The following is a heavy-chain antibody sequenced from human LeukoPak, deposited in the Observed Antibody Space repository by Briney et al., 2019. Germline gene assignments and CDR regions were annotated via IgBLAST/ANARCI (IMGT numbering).Heavy chain of an antibody. Sequence: GRSLRLSCAASGFTFSSYAMSWVRQAPGKGLEWVSAISGSGGSTYYADSVKGRFTISRDNSKNTLYLQMNSLRAEDTAVYYCAKSFRAAAGMFGDYWGQGTLVTVSS. V-gene: IGHV3-23*01. J-gene: IGHJ4*02. D-gene: IGHD6-13*01. CDR2: ISGSGGST. CDR3: AKSFRAAAGMFGDY. CDR1: GFTFSSYA.